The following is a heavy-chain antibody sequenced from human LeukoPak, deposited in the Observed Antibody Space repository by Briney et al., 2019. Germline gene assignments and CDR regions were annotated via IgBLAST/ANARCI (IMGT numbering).Heavy chain of an antibody. D-gene: IGHD2-2*02. CDR3: ATDRGGRRYQLLYQNWFDP. J-gene: IGHJ5*02. V-gene: IGHV1-24*01. Sequence: ASVKVSCKVSGYTLTELSMHWVRQAPGKGLEWMGGFDPEDGETIYAQKFQGRVTMTEDTSTDTAYMELSSLRSEDTAVYYCATDRGGRRYQLLYQNWFDPWGQGTLVTVS. CDR2: FDPEDGET. CDR1: GYTLTELS.